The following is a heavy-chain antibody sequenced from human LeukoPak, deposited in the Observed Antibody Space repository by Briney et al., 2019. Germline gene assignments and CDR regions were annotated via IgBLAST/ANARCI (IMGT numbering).Heavy chain of an antibody. J-gene: IGHJ4*02. CDR3: ARESSAAGVGY. D-gene: IGHD6-13*01. V-gene: IGHV4-34*01. Sequence: SETLSLTCAVYGGSFSGYYWSWIRQPPGKGLERIGEINHSGSTNYNPSLKSRVTISVDTSKNQFSLKLSSVTAADTAVYYCARESSAAGVGYWGQGTLVTVSS. CDR2: INHSGST. CDR1: GGSFSGYY.